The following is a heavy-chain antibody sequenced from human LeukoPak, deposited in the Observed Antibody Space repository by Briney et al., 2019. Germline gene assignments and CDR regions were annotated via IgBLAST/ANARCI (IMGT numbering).Heavy chain of an antibody. CDR1: GFTFSGYA. CDR3: ARVGYYASGPFSYFDY. CDR2: ISYDGSNE. J-gene: IGHJ4*02. V-gene: IGHV3-30-3*01. Sequence: GRTLRLSCAASGFTFSGYAMHWVRQAPGKGLEWVAVISYDGSNEYYADSVKGRFTISRDNSKNTLYLQMNSLSVEDTAVYYCARVGYYASGPFSYFDYWGQGTLVTVSS. D-gene: IGHD3-10*01.